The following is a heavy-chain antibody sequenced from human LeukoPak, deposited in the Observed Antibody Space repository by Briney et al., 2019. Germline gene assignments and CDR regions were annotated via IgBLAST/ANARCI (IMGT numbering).Heavy chain of an antibody. D-gene: IGHD6-19*01. V-gene: IGHV6-1*01. CDR1: GDSVSSNSAA. CDR3: ARENLRQPRGGWYWDAFDI. CDR2: TFYRSKWWN. Sequence: SQTLSLTCAISGDSVSSNSAAWNWIRQSPSRGLEWLGRTFYRSKWWNDYAVSVRGRITFNSDTSKNQFSLQLNSVTPEDTAVYYCARENLRQPRGGWYWDAFDIWGQGTMVTVSS. J-gene: IGHJ3*02.